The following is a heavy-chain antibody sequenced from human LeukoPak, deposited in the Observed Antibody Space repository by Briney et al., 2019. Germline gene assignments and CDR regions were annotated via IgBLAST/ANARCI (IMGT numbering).Heavy chain of an antibody. Sequence: PSQTLSLTCTVSGVSISSGENYWTWIRQPPGKGLEWIGYIYYSGSTNYNPSLKSRVTISVDTSKNQFSLKLSSVTAADTAVYYCARGVDTAMVTFAFDIWGQGTMVTVSS. CDR2: IYYSGST. D-gene: IGHD5-18*01. J-gene: IGHJ3*02. V-gene: IGHV4-61*08. CDR1: GVSISSGENY. CDR3: ARGVDTAMVTFAFDI.